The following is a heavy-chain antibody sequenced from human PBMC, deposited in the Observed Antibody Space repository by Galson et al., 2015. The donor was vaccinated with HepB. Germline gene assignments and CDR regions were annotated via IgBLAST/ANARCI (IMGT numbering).Heavy chain of an antibody. Sequence: SVKVSCKASGYTFSDFYIHWVRQAPGQGLEWMGVITPSGGNTLYAQKFRGRITMTRDKSRSTVYMELSRLRSDDTAMYFCARAMDSENTGFHWSEGDGFTLWGQGTMVTVSS. D-gene: IGHD1-1*01. CDR2: ITPSGGNT. CDR3: ARAMDSENTGFHWSEGDGFTL. V-gene: IGHV1-46*01. J-gene: IGHJ3*01. CDR1: GYTFSDFY.